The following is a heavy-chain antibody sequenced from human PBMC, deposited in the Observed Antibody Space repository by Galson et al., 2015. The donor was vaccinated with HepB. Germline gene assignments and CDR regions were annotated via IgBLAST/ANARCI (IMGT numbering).Heavy chain of an antibody. J-gene: IGHJ6*03. CDR1: GFTFDDYA. V-gene: IGHV3-9*01. CDR2: ISWNSGSI. D-gene: IGHD6-6*01. Sequence: SLRLSCAASGFTFDDYAMHWVRQAPGKGLEWVSGISWNSGSIGFADSVKGRFTISRDNAKNSLYLQMNRLRPEDTALYYCAKDSHRRYSRSSEFYMDVWGKGTTVTVSS. CDR3: AKDSHRRYSRSSEFYMDV.